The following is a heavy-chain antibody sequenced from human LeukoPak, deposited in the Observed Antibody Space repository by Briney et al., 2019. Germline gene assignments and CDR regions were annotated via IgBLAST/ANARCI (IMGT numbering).Heavy chain of an antibody. CDR1: GGSISSSSYY. V-gene: IGHV4-39*07. CDR2: IYYSGST. D-gene: IGHD3-16*02. Sequence: SETLSLTCTVSGGSISSSSYYWGWLRQPPGKGLEWLGSIYYSGSTYYNPSLKSRVTISVDTSKNQFSLKLSSVTAADTAVYYCARDRQTFYDYIGGNYRFYLDYWGQGTLVTVSS. J-gene: IGHJ4*02. CDR3: ARDRQTFYDYIGGNYRFYLDY.